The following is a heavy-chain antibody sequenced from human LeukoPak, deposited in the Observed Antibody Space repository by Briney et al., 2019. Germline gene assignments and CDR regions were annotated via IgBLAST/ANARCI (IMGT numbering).Heavy chain of an antibody. V-gene: IGHV3-33*01. J-gene: IGHJ3*01. Sequence: PGGSLRLSCAASGFTFSSYGMHWIRQAPGKGLVWVAVIWYDGSNKYYADSVKGQFTISRDNSKNTLYLQMNSLRAEDTAVYYCARFRGSWFFDVWGQGTMVTVSS. CDR3: ARFRGSWFFDV. CDR2: IWYDGSNK. CDR1: GFTFSSYG. D-gene: IGHD6-13*01.